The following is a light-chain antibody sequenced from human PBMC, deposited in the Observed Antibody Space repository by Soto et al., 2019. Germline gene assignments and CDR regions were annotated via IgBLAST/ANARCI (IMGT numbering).Light chain of an antibody. J-gene: IGKJ1*01. V-gene: IGKV1-5*01. CDR2: DAS. CDR3: QQYDVDSGT. Sequence: DIPMTQSPSTLSSFVGDRVTITCRASQSIGVWLAWYQQKPGKAPKLLIYDASNLQTGVPSRFSGSGSGTEFTLTFSSLQPDDFATYYCQQYDVDSGTFGQGTKVEIK. CDR1: QSIGVW.